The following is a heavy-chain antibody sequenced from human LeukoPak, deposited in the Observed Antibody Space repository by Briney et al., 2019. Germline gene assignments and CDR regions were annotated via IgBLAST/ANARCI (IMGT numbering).Heavy chain of an antibody. J-gene: IGHJ5*02. CDR1: GGTFSSYA. Sequence: VASVKVSCKASGGTFSSYAISWVRQAPGQGLEWMGRINPNSGGTNYAQKFQGRVTMTRDTSISTAYMELSRLRSDDTAVYYCARGGLGYCSGGSCYFHWFDPWGQGTLVTVSS. CDR3: ARGGLGYCSGGSCYFHWFDP. V-gene: IGHV1-2*06. CDR2: INPNSGGT. D-gene: IGHD2-15*01.